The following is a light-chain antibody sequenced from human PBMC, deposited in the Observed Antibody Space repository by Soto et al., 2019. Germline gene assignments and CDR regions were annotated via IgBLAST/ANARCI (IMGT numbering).Light chain of an antibody. CDR2: EVS. Sequence: QSALTQPPSASGSPGQSVTISCTGTSSDVGGYNYVSWYQQHPGKAPKVIIYEVSKRPSGVPDRFSGYKSGSTAALTVSGLQAEDEADYYCRSYAVTNIFVFGTGTKLTVL. V-gene: IGLV2-8*01. CDR1: SSDVGGYNY. J-gene: IGLJ1*01. CDR3: RSYAVTNIFV.